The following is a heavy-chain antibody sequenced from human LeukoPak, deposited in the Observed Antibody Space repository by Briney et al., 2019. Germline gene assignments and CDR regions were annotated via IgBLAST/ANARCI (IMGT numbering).Heavy chain of an antibody. CDR2: IRYDGKNK. V-gene: IGHV3-30*02. J-gene: IGHJ4*02. D-gene: IGHD3-16*01. CDR1: GFTFSSYG. Sequence: PGGSLRLSCAASGFTFSSYGMHWVRQAPGKGPEWVAFIRYDGKNKYYVDSVQGRFIISRDNSKNTLYLQMNSLRAEDTAVYYCARRVPSQVITDYFDYWGQGALVTVSS. CDR3: ARRVPSQVITDYFDY.